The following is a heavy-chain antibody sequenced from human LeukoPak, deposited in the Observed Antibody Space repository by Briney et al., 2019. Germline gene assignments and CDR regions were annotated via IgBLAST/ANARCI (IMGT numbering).Heavy chain of an antibody. V-gene: IGHV4-59*01. CDR3: ARVGTSYYYGSGSFDY. CDR1: GASISNYY. J-gene: IGHJ4*02. D-gene: IGHD3-10*01. CDR2: IYYSGST. Sequence: SETLSLICTVSGASISNYYWSWIRQSPGKGLEWIGYIYYSGSTNYNPSLKSRVTISVDTSKNQFSLKLSSVTAADTAVYYCARVGTSYYYGSGSFDYWGQGTLVTVSS.